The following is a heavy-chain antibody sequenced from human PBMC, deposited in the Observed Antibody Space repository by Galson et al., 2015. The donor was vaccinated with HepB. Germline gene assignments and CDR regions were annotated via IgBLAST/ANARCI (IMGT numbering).Heavy chain of an antibody. V-gene: IGHV3-73*01. J-gene: IGHJ4*02. Sequence: LRLSCAASGFTFSGSTVHWVRQASGKGLEWVGRIRSKVDGLATAYAASVKGRFTISRDDSKDTAYLQMNNLKTEDTAVYHCAAEYCSATSCYTQSFDYWGQGTLVTVSS. D-gene: IGHD2-2*02. CDR3: AAEYCSATSCYTQSFDY. CDR1: GFTFSGST. CDR2: IRSKVDGLAT.